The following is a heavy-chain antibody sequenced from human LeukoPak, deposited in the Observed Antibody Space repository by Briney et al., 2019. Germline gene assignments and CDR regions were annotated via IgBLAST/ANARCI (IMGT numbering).Heavy chain of an antibody. Sequence: PSETLSLTCTVSGYSISSGYYWGWIRQPPGKGLEWIGSIYHSGSTYYNPSLKSRVTISVDTSKNQFSLKLSSVTAADTAVYYCAREGEAYCGGDCYSSAFDIWGQGTMVTVSS. CDR1: GYSISSGYY. CDR3: AREGEAYCGGDCYSSAFDI. J-gene: IGHJ3*02. CDR2: IYHSGST. D-gene: IGHD2-21*02. V-gene: IGHV4-38-2*02.